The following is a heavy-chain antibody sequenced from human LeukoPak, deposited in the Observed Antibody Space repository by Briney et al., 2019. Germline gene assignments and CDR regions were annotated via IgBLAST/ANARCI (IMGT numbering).Heavy chain of an antibody. J-gene: IGHJ4*02. CDR3: ARKPRWRLYYFDY. CDR1: GYSFTSYW. D-gene: IGHD3-16*01. CDR2: IYPGDSDT. Sequence: GESLKISCKGSGYSFTSYWIGWVRQLPGKGLEWMGIIYPGDSDTRYSPSFQGQVTISADKSISTAYLQWSSLKASDTAMYYCARKPRWRLYYFDYWGQGTLVTVSS. V-gene: IGHV5-51*01.